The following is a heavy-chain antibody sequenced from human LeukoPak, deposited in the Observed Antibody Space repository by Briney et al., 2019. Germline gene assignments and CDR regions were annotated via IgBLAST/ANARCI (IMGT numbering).Heavy chain of an antibody. CDR2: VYHSGT. D-gene: IGHD4-23*01. CDR1: GYSIGTGHY. Sequence: SETLSLTCTVSGYSIGTGHYWAWIRQPPGKGLEWIGCVYHSGTYYKSSLTSRVTISMDTSKNQFSLKLTSVTATDSAFYYCAKSTGGGGHDSWGQGTLVTVSS. CDR3: AKSTGGGGHDS. J-gene: IGHJ5*01. V-gene: IGHV4-38-2*02.